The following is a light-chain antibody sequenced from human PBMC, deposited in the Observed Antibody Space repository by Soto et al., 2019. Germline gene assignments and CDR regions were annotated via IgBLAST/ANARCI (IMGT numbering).Light chain of an antibody. V-gene: IGKV1-8*01. J-gene: IGKJ4*02. CDR3: QPYYRYPLT. Sequence: AIRMTQSPSSFSASTGDRVTITCRASQGISSYLAWYQQKPGKAPKLLIYAASTLQSGVPSRYSGSGAGTDFTLTISCLQSEDLATYYCQPYYRYPLTFGGGNKVQIK. CDR1: QGISSY. CDR2: AAS.